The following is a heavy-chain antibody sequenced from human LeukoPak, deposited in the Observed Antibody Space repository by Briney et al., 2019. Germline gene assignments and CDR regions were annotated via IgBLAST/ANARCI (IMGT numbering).Heavy chain of an antibody. CDR3: ARGTNYFDY. V-gene: IGHV4-38-2*02. CDR2: IYHSGST. CDR1: GYSISSGYY. Sequence: SQTLSLTCTVSGYSISSGYYWGWIRQPPGKGLEWIGSIYHSGSTYYNPSLKSRVTISVDTSKNQFSLKLSSVTAADTAVYYCARGTNYFDYWGQGTLVTVSS. J-gene: IGHJ4*02. D-gene: IGHD1-1*01.